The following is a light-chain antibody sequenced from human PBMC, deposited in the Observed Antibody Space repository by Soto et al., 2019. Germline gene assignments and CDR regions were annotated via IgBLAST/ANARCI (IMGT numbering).Light chain of an antibody. Sequence: QSALTQPASVSGSPGQSITISCSGTSSDVGGYKYVSWYQQHPGKAPKLMIYEVSNRPSGVSDRFSGSKSGNTASLTISGLQAEDEADYYCCSYTSSTTYVFGTATKLTVL. CDR2: EVS. V-gene: IGLV2-14*01. J-gene: IGLJ1*01. CDR3: CSYTSSTTYV. CDR1: SSDVGGYKY.